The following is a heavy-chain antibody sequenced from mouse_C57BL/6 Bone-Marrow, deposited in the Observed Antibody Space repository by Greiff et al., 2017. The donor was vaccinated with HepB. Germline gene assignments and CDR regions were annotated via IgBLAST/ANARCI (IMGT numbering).Heavy chain of an antibody. V-gene: IGHV5-12*01. CDR2: ISNGGGST. CDR3: AKDYYYGSSWAMDY. CDR1: GFTFSDYY. D-gene: IGHD1-1*01. Sequence: EVKVVESGGGLVQPGGSLKLSCAASGFTFSDYYMYWVRQTPEKRLEWVAYISNGGGSTYYPDTVKGRFTISRDNAKNTLYLQMSRLKSEDTAMYYCAKDYYYGSSWAMDYWGQGTSVTVSS. J-gene: IGHJ4*01.